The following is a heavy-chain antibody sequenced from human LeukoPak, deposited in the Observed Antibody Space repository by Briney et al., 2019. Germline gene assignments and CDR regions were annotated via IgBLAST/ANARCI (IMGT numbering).Heavy chain of an antibody. J-gene: IGHJ4*02. Sequence: GGSLRLSCAASGFTFSTYAIHWVRQAPGKGLEWVAVISYDGSNKYYADSVKGRFTISRDNSKNTLYLQMNSLRAEDTAVYYCAREGEYLRYCSGGSCYSSGFGRLDYWGQGTLVTVSS. CDR2: ISYDGSNK. CDR3: AREGEYLRYCSGGSCYSSGFGRLDY. D-gene: IGHD2-15*01. CDR1: GFTFSTYA. V-gene: IGHV3-30-3*01.